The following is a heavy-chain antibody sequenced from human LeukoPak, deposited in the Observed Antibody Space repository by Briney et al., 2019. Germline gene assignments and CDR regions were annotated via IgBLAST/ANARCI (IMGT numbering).Heavy chain of an antibody. CDR2: IYTSGST. CDR1: GGSISSYY. J-gene: IGHJ3*02. CDR3: ARGFYYDSRGQFVPGAFDI. V-gene: IGHV4-4*07. Sequence: SETLSLTCTVSGGSISSYYWSWIRQPAGKGLEWIGRIYTSGSTNYNPSLKSRVTMSVDTSKNQFSLKLSSVTAADTAVYYCARGFYYDSRGQFVPGAFDIWGQGTMVTVSS. D-gene: IGHD3-22*01.